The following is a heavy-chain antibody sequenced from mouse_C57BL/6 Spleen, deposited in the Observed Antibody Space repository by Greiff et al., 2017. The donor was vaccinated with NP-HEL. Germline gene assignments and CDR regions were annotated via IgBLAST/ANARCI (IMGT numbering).Heavy chain of an antibody. CDR1: GYSITSGYY. CDR2: ISYDGSN. V-gene: IGHV3-6*01. Sequence: EVQLQQSGPGLVKPSQSLSLTCSVTGYSITSGYYWNWIRQFPGNNLEWMGYISYDGSNNYNPSLKNRISITRDTSKNQFFLKLNSVTTEDTATYYCARDGDYYGSRGNYWGQGTTLTVSS. J-gene: IGHJ2*01. CDR3: ARDGDYYGSRGNY. D-gene: IGHD1-1*01.